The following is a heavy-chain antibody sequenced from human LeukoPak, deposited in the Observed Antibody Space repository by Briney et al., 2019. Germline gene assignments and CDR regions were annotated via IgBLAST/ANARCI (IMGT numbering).Heavy chain of an antibody. Sequence: ASVKVPCKASGYTFTGYYMHWVRQAPGQGLEWMGWINPNSGGTNYAQKFQGRVTMTRDTSISTAYMELSRLRSDDTAVYYCARDYYDSSGYWRVFDYWGQGTLVTVSS. CDR2: INPNSGGT. V-gene: IGHV1-2*02. J-gene: IGHJ4*02. CDR3: ARDYYDSSGYWRVFDY. D-gene: IGHD3-22*01. CDR1: GYTFTGYY.